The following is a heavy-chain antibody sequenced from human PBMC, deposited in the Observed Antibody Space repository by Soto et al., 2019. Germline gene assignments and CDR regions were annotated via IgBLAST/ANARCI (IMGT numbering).Heavy chain of an antibody. CDR3: AKETAIVGEPCFDY. V-gene: IGHV3-23*01. D-gene: IGHD1-26*01. J-gene: IGHJ4*02. Sequence: EVQVLESGGGLVQPGGSLRLSCAASGVTFFNYAMSWVRQAPGKGLEWVSGISGGGDGTYYADSVKGRFTISRDNSKNTLYLQMNSLRAEDTAVYYCAKETAIVGEPCFDYWGQGTLVTVSS. CDR1: GVTFFNYA. CDR2: ISGGGDGT.